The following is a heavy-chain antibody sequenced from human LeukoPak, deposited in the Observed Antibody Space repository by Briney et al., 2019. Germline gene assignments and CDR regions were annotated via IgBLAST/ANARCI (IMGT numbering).Heavy chain of an antibody. V-gene: IGHV3-11*04. CDR2: ISSSGSTI. D-gene: IGHD5-18*01. J-gene: IGHJ4*02. Sequence: PGGSLRLSCAASGFTFSDYYMSWIRQAPGKGLEWVSYISSSGSTIYYADSVKGRFTISRDNAKNSLYLRMNSLRAEDTAVYYCARDGGYSYDADPLDYWGQGTLVTVSS. CDR1: GFTFSDYY. CDR3: ARDGGYSYDADPLDY.